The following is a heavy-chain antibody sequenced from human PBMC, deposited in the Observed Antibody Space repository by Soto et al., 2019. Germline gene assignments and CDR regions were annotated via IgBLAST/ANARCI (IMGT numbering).Heavy chain of an antibody. CDR1: GGSISSGDYY. CDR3: ARTEGYGSGSYYNVGWFDP. J-gene: IGHJ5*02. D-gene: IGHD3-10*01. CDR2: IYYSGST. V-gene: IGHV4-30-4*01. Sequence: SETLSLACTVSGGSISSGDYYWSWIRQPPGKGLEWIGYIYYSGSTYYNPSLKSRVTISVDTSKNQFSLKLSSVTAADTAVYYCARTEGYGSGSYYNVGWFDPWAQRTLVTVSS.